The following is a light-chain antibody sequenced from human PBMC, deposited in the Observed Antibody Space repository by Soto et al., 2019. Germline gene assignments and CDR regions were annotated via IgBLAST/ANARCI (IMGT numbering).Light chain of an antibody. CDR3: QQSGSSPLT. Sequence: EIVLTQSPATLSLSPGERAALSCRASQSVESNLAWYHLKPGQAPRLLIYGASSRATGIPDRFSGGGSGTDFTLTISRLEPEDFAVYYCQQSGSSPLTFGGGTKVDIK. CDR1: QSVESN. J-gene: IGKJ4*01. CDR2: GAS. V-gene: IGKV3-20*01.